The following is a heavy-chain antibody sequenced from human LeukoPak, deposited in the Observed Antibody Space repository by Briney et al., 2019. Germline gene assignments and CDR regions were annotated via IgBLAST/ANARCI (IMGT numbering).Heavy chain of an antibody. CDR1: GFTFSSYS. V-gene: IGHV3-48*02. CDR3: ARIPGGYYYGMDV. J-gene: IGHJ6*02. CDR2: ISSRSSNI. D-gene: IGHD3-16*01. Sequence: GGSLRLSCAASGFTFSSYSMNWVRQAPGKGLEWVSYISSRSSNIYYADSLKGRFTISRDNAKNPLYLQMNSLRDEDTAVYYCARIPGGYYYGMDVWGQGTTVTVSS.